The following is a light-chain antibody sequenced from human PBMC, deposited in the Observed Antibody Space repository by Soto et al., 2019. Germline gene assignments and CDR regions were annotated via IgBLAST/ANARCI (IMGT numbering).Light chain of an antibody. V-gene: IGKV1-33*01. Sequence: DIQMTQSPSSLSASVGDRFTITCQASQDISMYLNWYQHKPGKAPKLLIYDASNLETRVPSRFSGSGSGTEFTVTISSLQPDDFATYYCQHYNSYSEAFGQGTKVDIK. CDR2: DAS. CDR1: QDISMY. J-gene: IGKJ1*01. CDR3: QHYNSYSEA.